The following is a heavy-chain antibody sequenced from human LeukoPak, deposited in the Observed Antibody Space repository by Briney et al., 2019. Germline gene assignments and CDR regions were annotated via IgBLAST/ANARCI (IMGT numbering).Heavy chain of an antibody. D-gene: IGHD3-22*01. CDR3: ALHHYYDSSGYVY. J-gene: IGHJ4*02. CDR2: INPNSGGT. Sequence: ASVKVSCKASGYTFTGYYMHWVRQAPGQGLEWMGWINPNSGGTNYAQKFQGRVTMTRDTSISPAYMELSRLRSDDTAVYYCALHHYYDSSGYVYWGQGTLVTVSS. V-gene: IGHV1-2*02. CDR1: GYTFTGYY.